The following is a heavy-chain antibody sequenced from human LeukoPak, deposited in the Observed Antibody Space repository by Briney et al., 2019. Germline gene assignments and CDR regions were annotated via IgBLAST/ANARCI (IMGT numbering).Heavy chain of an antibody. J-gene: IGHJ4*02. D-gene: IGHD5-24*01. Sequence: SETLSLTCTVSGGSISSSNYHRGWIRQPPGKGLEWIGNIYYSGSTFYNPSLESRVTISVDTSKNQFSLKLNSVTAADTAVYFCARRPQRDGYFDYWGQGTLVTVSS. CDR1: GGSISSSNYH. CDR3: ARRPQRDGYFDY. CDR2: IYYSGST. V-gene: IGHV4-39*01.